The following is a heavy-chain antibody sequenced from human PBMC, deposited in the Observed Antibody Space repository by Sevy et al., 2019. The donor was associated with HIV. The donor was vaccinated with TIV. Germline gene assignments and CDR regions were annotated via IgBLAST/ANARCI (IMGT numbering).Heavy chain of an antibody. CDR2: LSGSGWSI. CDR3: AKDRIWELGDSFDV. CDR1: GFTSSNYA. V-gene: IGHV3-23*01. D-gene: IGHD1-26*01. J-gene: IGHJ3*01. Sequence: GGSLRLSCAASGFTSSNYAMSWVRQAPGKGLEWVSGLSGSGWSIYYADSVKGRFTISRDNSRNTLYLQMNSLRAGDTAVYYCAKDRIWELGDSFDVWGQGTMVTVSS.